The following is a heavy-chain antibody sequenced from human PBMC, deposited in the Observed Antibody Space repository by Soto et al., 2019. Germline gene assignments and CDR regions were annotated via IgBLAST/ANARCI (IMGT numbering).Heavy chain of an antibody. CDR2: IYYSGST. CDR1: GDSITSNSYF. V-gene: IGHV4-30-4*08. J-gene: IGHJ5*02. CDR3: ARGVTIFGVVIMITNWFDP. Sequence: PSETLSLTCTVSGDSITSNSYFLAWIRQHPGKGLEWIGYIYYSGSTYYNPSLKSRVTISVDTSKNQFSLKLSSVTAADTAVYYCARGVTIFGVVIMITNWFDPWGQGTLVTVSS. D-gene: IGHD3-3*01.